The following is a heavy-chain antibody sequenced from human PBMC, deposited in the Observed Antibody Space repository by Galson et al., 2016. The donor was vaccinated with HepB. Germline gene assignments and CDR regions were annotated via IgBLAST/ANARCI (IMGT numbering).Heavy chain of an antibody. CDR3: ARALNGDFYFDL. D-gene: IGHD4-17*01. V-gene: IGHV5-51*01. Sequence: QSGAEVKKPGESLRISCQGSGYTFTSFWIDWVRQKPGKGLEWMGAIFTADSDTRYSTSFQGQVTISVDVSINPAYLQWSSLKASDTAMYYCARALNGDFYFDLWGQGTLVTVSS. CDR1: GYTFTSFW. J-gene: IGHJ4*02. CDR2: IFTADSDT.